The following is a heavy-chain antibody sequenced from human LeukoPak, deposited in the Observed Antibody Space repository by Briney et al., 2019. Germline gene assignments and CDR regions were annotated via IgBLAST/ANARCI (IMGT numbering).Heavy chain of an antibody. D-gene: IGHD3-9*01. J-gene: IGHJ4*02. CDR3: ARSLGFDYDILTGYYVEEYYFDY. V-gene: IGHV1-18*01. CDR1: GGTFSSYA. CDR2: ISAYNGNT. Sequence: GASVKVSCKASGGTFSSYAFSWVRQAPGQGLEGMGWISAYNGNTNYAQKLQGRVTMTTDTSTSTAYMELRSLRSDDTAVYYCARSLGFDYDILTGYYVEEYYFDYWGQGTLVTVSS.